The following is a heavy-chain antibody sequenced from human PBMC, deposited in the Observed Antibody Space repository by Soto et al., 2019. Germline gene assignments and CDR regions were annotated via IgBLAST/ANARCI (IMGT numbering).Heavy chain of an antibody. CDR2: TNPNSADT. CDR1: GYTFTGYY. D-gene: IGHD2-15*01. V-gene: IGHV1-2*02. J-gene: IGHJ4*02. Sequence: GASVKVSCKASGYTFTGYYMHWVRQAPGQGLEWMGWTNPNSADTNYAQNFQGRVTMTRDTSIRTAYMELSRLTSDDTAVYYCARGYCTGGSCYQGHDYWGQGTLVTVSS. CDR3: ARGYCTGGSCYQGHDY.